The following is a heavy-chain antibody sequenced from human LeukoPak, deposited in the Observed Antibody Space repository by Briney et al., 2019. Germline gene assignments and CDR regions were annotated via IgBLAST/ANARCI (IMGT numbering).Heavy chain of an antibody. CDR1: GFTFSSYS. D-gene: IGHD3-16*01. J-gene: IGHJ4*02. V-gene: IGHV3-21*01. Sequence: GGSLRLSCAASGFTFSSYSMNWVRQAPGKGLEWVSSISSSSSYIYYADSVKGRFTISRDNAKNSLYLQMNSLRAEDTAVYYCAGDFLGSSIDYWGQGTLVTVSS. CDR3: AGDFLGSSIDY. CDR2: ISSSSSYI.